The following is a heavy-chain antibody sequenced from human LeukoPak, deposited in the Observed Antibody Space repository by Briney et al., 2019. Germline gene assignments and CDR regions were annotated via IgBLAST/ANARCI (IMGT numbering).Heavy chain of an antibody. D-gene: IGHD1-26*01. CDR2: INPNNGGT. CDR3: ARALRSGSYYEVDY. V-gene: IGHV1-2*02. CDR1: GYTFTGYY. J-gene: IGHJ4*02. Sequence: ASVKVSCKASGYTFTGYYIHWVRQAPGQGLEWMGWINPNNGGTNYAQKFQGRVTMTRDTSITTTYTDLSRLRSDDTAVYYCARALRSGSYYEVDYWGQGTLVTVSS.